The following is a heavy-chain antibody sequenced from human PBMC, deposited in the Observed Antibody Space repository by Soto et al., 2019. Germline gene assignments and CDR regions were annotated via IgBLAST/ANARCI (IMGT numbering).Heavy chain of an antibody. CDR3: ARSTSSGWRPDAFDI. CDR2: ISAYNGNT. CDR1: GYTFTSYG. Sequence: QVQLVQSGAEVKKPGASVKVSCKASGYTFTSYGISWVRQAPGQGLEWMGWISAYNGNTNYAQKLQGRVTMTTDTPTSTAYMELRGLRSDDTAVYYCARSTSSGWRPDAFDICGQGTMVTVSS. D-gene: IGHD6-19*01. J-gene: IGHJ3*02. V-gene: IGHV1-18*01.